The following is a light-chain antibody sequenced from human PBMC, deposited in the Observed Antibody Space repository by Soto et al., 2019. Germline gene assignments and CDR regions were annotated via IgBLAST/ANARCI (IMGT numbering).Light chain of an antibody. J-gene: IGKJ1*01. CDR2: AAS. V-gene: IGKV1-12*01. CDR1: QGIGSQ. Sequence: DIQMTQSPSSVSASVGDRVSITCRASQGIGSQLAWYQQKPGKAPKLLIHAASTLQRGVPSRFSGIESGKDFPLTITSLRSEDFAISYGKRAKVSPRTFGQGTKVEIE. CDR3: KRAKVSPRT.